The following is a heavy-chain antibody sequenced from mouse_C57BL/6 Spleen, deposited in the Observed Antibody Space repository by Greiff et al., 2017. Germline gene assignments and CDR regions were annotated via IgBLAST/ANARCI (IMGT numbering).Heavy chain of an antibody. CDR1: GYAFSSSW. V-gene: IGHV1-82*01. CDR2: IYPGDGDT. CDR3: AGRSDYAGMDY. Sequence: QVQLQQSGPELVKPGASVKISCKASGYAFSSSWMNWVKQRPGQGLEWIGRIYPGDGDTNYNGKFKDKATLTADKSSSTAYMQLSSLTSEDSAVYFCAGRSDYAGMDYWGQGTSVTVSS. J-gene: IGHJ4*01.